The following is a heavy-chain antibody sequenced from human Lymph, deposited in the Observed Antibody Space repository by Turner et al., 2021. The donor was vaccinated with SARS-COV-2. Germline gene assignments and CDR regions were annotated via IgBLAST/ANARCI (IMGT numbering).Heavy chain of an antibody. CDR2: ISYDGSNK. Sequence: QVRLVESGGGVVQPVRSLRLSCAASVFTFRMYVMHWGRQAAGKGLEWVEVISYDGSNKYYADSVSGRFTISRDNYKNTLFLQMNSLIAEETVVYYCAKMGGVYCSGGNFYSGRLDYWGQGTLVTVSS. D-gene: IGHD2-15*01. J-gene: IGHJ4*02. V-gene: IGHV3-30*18. CDR3: AKMGGVYCSGGNFYSGRLDY. CDR1: VFTFRMYV.